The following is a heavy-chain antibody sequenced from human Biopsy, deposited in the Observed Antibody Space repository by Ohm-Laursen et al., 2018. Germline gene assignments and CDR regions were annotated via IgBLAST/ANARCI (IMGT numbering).Heavy chain of an antibody. CDR1: GGTFINYA. D-gene: IGHD1-26*01. CDR2: IIPMFGTA. J-gene: IGHJ4*02. V-gene: IGHV1-69*13. CDR3: ARGPHSGSHSCFDY. Sequence: VKVSCKASGGTFINYAISWVRQAPGQGLEWMGGIIPMFGTANYAQMFQGRVTISADESTSTSYMELSSLTTEDTAIYYCARGPHSGSHSCFDYWGRGTLVTVSS.